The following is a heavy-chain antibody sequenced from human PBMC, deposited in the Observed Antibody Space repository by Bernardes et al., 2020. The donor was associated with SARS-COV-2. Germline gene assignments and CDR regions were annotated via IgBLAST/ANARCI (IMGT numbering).Heavy chain of an antibody. CDR3: ATGYYYHILTGYYYPFEY. D-gene: IGHD3-9*01. Sequence: GGSLRLSCAATGFTFSSYAMHWVRQAPGKGLEWVAAISYDGSNKFYADSMKGRFTISRDNSKNTLFLQMNSLRAEDTAVYYCATGYYYHILTGYYYPFEYWGQGTLVTVSS. V-gene: IGHV3-30*01. CDR1: GFTFSSYA. J-gene: IGHJ4*02. CDR2: ISYDGSNK.